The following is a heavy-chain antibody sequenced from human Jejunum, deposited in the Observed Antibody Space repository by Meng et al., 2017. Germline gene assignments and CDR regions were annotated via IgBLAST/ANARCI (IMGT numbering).Heavy chain of an antibody. CDR3: VRESGSYGSKVDY. Sequence: EQRQDVRPKVGEAAGTRSRRWAGWGGSIGKNNWWRWVRQAPVEGVRWIGGDSHTGKIEYSPSLKSRVTMSLDKSKNQFSLEVSPVTAADTAIYYCVRESGSYGSKVDYWGQGTLVTVSS. CDR2: DSHTGKI. J-gene: IGHJ4*02. CDR1: GGSIGKNNW. V-gene: IGHV4-4*02. D-gene: IGHD1-26*01.